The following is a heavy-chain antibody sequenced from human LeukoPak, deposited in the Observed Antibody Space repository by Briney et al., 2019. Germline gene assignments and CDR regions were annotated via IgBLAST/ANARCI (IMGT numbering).Heavy chain of an antibody. CDR3: ARTPEHSSGWYRDYFDY. CDR1: GGSISSYY. D-gene: IGHD6-19*01. V-gene: IGHV4-59*12. Sequence: SETLSLTCTVSGGSISSYYWSWIRQPPGKGLEWIGYIYYSGSTNYNPSLKSRVTISVDTSKNQFSLKLSSVTAADTAVYYCARTPEHSSGWYRDYFDYWGQGTLVTVSS. CDR2: IYYSGST. J-gene: IGHJ4*02.